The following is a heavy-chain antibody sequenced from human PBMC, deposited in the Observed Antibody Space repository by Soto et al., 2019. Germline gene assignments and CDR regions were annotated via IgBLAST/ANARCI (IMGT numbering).Heavy chain of an antibody. D-gene: IGHD6-6*01. CDR1: GGTFSSYA. CDR2: IIPLLNTP. J-gene: IGHJ6*02. V-gene: IGHV1-69*05. CDR3: ARESSSPNYYYYGMDV. Sequence: SVKVSCKASGGTFSSYAVSWVRQAPGQGLEWMGVIIPLLNTPKYVQKFQGRVTITTDASATTAYMELSSLRSEDTAVYYCARESSSPNYYYYGMDVWGQGTTVTVSS.